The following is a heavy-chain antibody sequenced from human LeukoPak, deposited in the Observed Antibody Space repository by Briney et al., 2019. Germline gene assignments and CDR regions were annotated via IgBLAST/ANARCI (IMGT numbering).Heavy chain of an antibody. D-gene: IGHD3-10*01. CDR1: GFTLRYYR. V-gene: IGHV3-48*01. J-gene: IGHJ6*02. CDR2: INVVNGAI. Sequence: GGSLRLSCATSGFTLRYYRMNWVRQAPGKGLEWVSYINVVNGAIYYADSVKGRFTISGDIATNSVYLQMNSLRAEDTALYYCVRDGNRGYDMDVWGQGTAVTVSS. CDR3: VRDGNRGYDMDV.